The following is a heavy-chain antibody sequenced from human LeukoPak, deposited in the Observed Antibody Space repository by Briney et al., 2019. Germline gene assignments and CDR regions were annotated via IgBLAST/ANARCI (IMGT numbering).Heavy chain of an antibody. V-gene: IGHV3-9*01. CDR3: AKDYYYDSSGPNFDY. CDR1: GFTFDDYA. CDR2: ISWNSGSI. Sequence: GRSLRLSCAASGFTFDDYAMHWVRQAPGKGLEWVSGISWNSGSIGYADSVKGRFTISRGNAKNSLYLQMNSLRAEDTALYYCAKDYYYDSSGPNFDYWGQGTLVTVSS. J-gene: IGHJ4*02. D-gene: IGHD3-22*01.